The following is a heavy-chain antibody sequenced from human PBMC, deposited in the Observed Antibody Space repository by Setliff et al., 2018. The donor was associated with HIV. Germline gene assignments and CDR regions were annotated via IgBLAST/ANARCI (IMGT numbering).Heavy chain of an antibody. D-gene: IGHD1-1*01. J-gene: IGHJ4*02. CDR1: GGI. CDR3: ATGLSSTDPSSNS. Sequence: SVKVSCKTSGGIISWVRQAPGQGLEWMGRIIPVGVTTNYAQKFQGRVTITADKSTSTVYMELSSLRSYDTAVYYCATGLSSTDPSSNSWGPGTPVTVSS. V-gene: IGHV1-69*08. CDR2: IIPVGVTT.